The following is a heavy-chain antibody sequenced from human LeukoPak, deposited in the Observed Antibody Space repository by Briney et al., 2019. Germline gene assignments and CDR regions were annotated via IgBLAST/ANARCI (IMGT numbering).Heavy chain of an antibody. J-gene: IGHJ3*02. CDR2: ISHSGGTT. V-gene: IGHV3-23*01. CDR1: GFPSSSHA. CDR3: ARSQGTTPDSVPLDI. D-gene: IGHD5/OR15-5a*01. Sequence: GGSLRLSCAASGFPSSSHAMSWVRQAPGKGPEWVSAISHSGGTTYYADSVKGRFTISRDNAKNSLYLQMNSLRAEDTAVYYCARSQGTTPDSVPLDIWGQGTMVTVSS.